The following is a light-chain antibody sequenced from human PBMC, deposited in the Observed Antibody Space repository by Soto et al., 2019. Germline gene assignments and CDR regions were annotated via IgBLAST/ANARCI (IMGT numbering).Light chain of an antibody. CDR2: EVR. J-gene: IGLJ3*02. V-gene: IGLV2-14*01. Sequence: QSVLTQPASVSGSAGQSITISCSGTMRDVGAYNLVSWYQQHPGTAPKLIIYEVRNRPSGISSRFSGSRSGNTASLTISGLQSEDEADYYCQSYDNSLRAWVFGGGTKLTVL. CDR1: MRDVGAYNL. CDR3: QSYDNSLRAWV.